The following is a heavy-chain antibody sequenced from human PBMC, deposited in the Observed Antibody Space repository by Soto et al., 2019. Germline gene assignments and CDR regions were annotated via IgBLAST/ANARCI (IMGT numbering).Heavy chain of an antibody. J-gene: IGHJ6*02. CDR3: ARVRLTGYSSSWHPLDYYYYYGMDV. CDR2: ISSSSSTI. D-gene: IGHD6-13*01. CDR1: GFTFSSYS. Sequence: EVQLVESGGGLVQPGGSLRLSCAASGFTFSSYSMNWVRQAPGKGLEWVSYISSSSSTIYYADSVKGRFTISRDNAKNSLYLQMNSLRDEDTAVYYCARVRLTGYSSSWHPLDYYYYYGMDVWGQGTTVTVSS. V-gene: IGHV3-48*02.